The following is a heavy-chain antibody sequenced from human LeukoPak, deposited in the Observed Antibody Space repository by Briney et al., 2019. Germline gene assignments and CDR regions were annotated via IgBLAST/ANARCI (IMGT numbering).Heavy chain of an antibody. CDR2: ISSSSSTI. CDR3: ARATGLDFDS. V-gene: IGHV3-48*01. D-gene: IGHD3/OR15-3a*01. Sequence: GGSLRLSCAASGFTFSSYIMNWVRQAPGKGLEWVSYISSSSSTIYYADSVKGRFTISRDNSKNTLYLQMNNLRAEDTAVYYCARATGLDFDSWGQGTLVTVSS. J-gene: IGHJ4*02. CDR1: GFTFSSYI.